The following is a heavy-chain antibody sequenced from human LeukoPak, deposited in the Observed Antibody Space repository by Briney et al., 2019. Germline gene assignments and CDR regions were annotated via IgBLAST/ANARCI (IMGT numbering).Heavy chain of an antibody. CDR1: GFTFSSYA. J-gene: IGHJ4*02. D-gene: IGHD3-22*01. Sequence: GGSLRLSCAASGFTFSSYAMHWVRQAPGKGLEWVAVISYDGSNKYYADSVKGRFIISRDNSKNTLYLQMNSLRAEDTAVYYCARDGNHYYDSSGYFDYWGQGTLVTVSS. CDR2: ISYDGSNK. V-gene: IGHV3-30-3*01. CDR3: ARDGNHYYDSSGYFDY.